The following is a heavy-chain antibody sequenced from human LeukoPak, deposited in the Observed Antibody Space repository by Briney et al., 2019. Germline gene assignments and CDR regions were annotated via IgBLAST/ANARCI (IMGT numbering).Heavy chain of an antibody. J-gene: IGHJ4*02. CDR1: GGSISSYY. CDR3: ARHGYYYFDY. D-gene: IGHD2-2*03. V-gene: IGHV4-59*08. CDR2: IYSSGST. Sequence: PSETLSLTCTVSGGSISSYYWSWIRQPPGKGLEWIGYIYSSGSTNYNPSLKSRITISVDTSKNQFSLKLSSVTAADTAVYYCARHGYYYFDYWGQGTLVTVSS.